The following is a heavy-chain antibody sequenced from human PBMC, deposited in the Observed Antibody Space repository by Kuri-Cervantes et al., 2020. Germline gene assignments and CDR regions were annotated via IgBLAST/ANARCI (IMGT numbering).Heavy chain of an antibody. CDR2: IYSGGST. Sequence: GESLKISCAASGFTVSSNYMSWVRQAPGKGLEWVSVIYSGGSTYYADSVKGRFTISRDNSKNTLYLQMNSLRAEDTAVYYCVGSAVVAEHYWGQGTLVTVSS. D-gene: IGHD2-15*01. CDR1: GFTVSSNY. CDR3: VGSAVVAEHY. V-gene: IGHV3-53*01. J-gene: IGHJ4*02.